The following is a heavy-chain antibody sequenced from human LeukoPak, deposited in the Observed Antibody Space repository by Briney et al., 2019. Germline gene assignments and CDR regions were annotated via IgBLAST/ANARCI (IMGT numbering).Heavy chain of an antibody. CDR1: GYTFTSYL. Sequence: GASVKVSCKASGYTFTSYLIHWVRQAPGQRLEWMGIINPSAGSTSYAQKFQGRVTMTRDTSTSTVYMELGRLRSEDTAVYYCIRSSSWSFDYWGQGTLVTVSS. CDR2: INPSAGST. CDR3: IRSSSWSFDY. D-gene: IGHD6-13*01. J-gene: IGHJ4*02. V-gene: IGHV1-46*01.